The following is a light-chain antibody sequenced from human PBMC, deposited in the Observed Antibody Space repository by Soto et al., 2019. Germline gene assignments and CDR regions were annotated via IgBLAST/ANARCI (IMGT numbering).Light chain of an antibody. CDR3: CSYAGTYTYV. V-gene: IGLV2-11*01. CDR1: DTNIGFYNF. Sequence: QSALTQPRSVSVSPGQSVTISCTGTDTNIGFYNFVSWYQQHPDKAPHLVIYDVNKRPSGVPDRFSGSKSGKTASLTISGLQADDEADYFCCSYAGTYTYVFGTGTKVTVL. CDR2: DVN. J-gene: IGLJ1*01.